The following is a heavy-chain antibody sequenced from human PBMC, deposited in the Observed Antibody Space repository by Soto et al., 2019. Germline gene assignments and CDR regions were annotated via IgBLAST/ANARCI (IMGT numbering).Heavy chain of an antibody. V-gene: IGHV6-1*01. CDR1: GDSVSSNSAA. D-gene: IGHD6-13*01. J-gene: IGHJ5*02. CDR3: ERTPASGTRDP. CDR2: TYHRSKWYN. Sequence: SQTLSLTCAISGDSVSSNSAAWNWIRQSPSRVLEWLGRTYHRSKWYNDYAVSVQSRITIHPDPSKNQFSLQLNSERRRDKAVYFCERTPASGTRDPGGQGTLVT.